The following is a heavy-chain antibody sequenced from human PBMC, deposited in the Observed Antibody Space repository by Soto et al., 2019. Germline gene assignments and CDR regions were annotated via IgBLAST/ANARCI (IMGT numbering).Heavy chain of an antibody. CDR2: IYSGGDT. D-gene: IGHD4-17*01. CDR3: ATRMTTAPY. J-gene: IGHJ4*02. V-gene: IGHV3-66*01. CDR1: GFAVSANY. Sequence: EAHLVGSGGGLVQPGGSLRLSCEASGFAVSANYLSWVRQAPGKGLEWVSLIYSGGDTDYADSVRGRFTISRDNSKNTLYLQMNSLKAEDTAVYYCATRMTTAPYWGQGALVNVSS.